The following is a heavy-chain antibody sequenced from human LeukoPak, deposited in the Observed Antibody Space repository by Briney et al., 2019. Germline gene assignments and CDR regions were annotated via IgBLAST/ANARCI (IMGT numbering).Heavy chain of an antibody. CDR3: ARDGYSSSWFGSNWFDP. D-gene: IGHD6-13*01. V-gene: IGHV3-21*01. Sequence: GGSLRLSCAASGFTFSSYSTNWVRQAPGKGLEWASSITSSSSYIYYADSVKGRFNISRDNAKNSLYLQMNSLRAEDTAVYYCARDGYSSSWFGSNWFDPWGQGTLVTVSS. CDR1: GFTFSSYS. CDR2: ITSSSSYI. J-gene: IGHJ5*02.